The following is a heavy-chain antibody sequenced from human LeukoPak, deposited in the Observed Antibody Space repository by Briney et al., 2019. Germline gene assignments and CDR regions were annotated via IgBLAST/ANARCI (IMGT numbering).Heavy chain of an antibody. CDR1: GGSISSGSYD. D-gene: IGHD5-18*01. V-gene: IGHV4-61*09. CDR2: IYTSGST. CDR3: GGTAMVDDAFDI. Sequence: PSETLSLTCTVSGGSISSGSYDWYWIRQPAGKGLEWIGHIYTSGSTNYNPSLKSRVTISVDTSKNQFSLKLSSVTAADTAVYYCGGTAMVDDAFDIWGQGTMVTVSS. J-gene: IGHJ3*02.